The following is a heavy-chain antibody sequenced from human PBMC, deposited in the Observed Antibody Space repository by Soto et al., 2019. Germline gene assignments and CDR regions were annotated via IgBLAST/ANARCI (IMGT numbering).Heavy chain of an antibody. V-gene: IGHV4-34*01. D-gene: IGHD3-22*01. Sequence: PSETLSLTCAVYGGSFSGYYWSWIRQPPGKGLEWIGEINHSGSTNYNPSLKSRVTISVDTSKNQFSLKLSSVTAADTAVYYCAXGRSSGYYLYYYYGMDVWGQGTTVTVSS. J-gene: IGHJ6*02. CDR3: AXGRSSGYYLYYYYGMDV. CDR1: GGSFSGYY. CDR2: INHSGST.